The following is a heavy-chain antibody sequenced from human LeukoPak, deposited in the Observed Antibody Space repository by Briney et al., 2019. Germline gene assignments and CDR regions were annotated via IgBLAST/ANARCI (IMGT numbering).Heavy chain of an antibody. Sequence: GGSLRLSCAASGFTFRSYGMHWVRQAPGKGLEWVAVISYDGSNKYYADSVKGRFTISRDNSKNTLYLQMNSLRAEDTAVYYCAKDPYCSGGSCHSDRINYYYYYMDVWGKGTTVTVSS. V-gene: IGHV3-30*18. J-gene: IGHJ6*03. CDR1: GFTFRSYG. D-gene: IGHD2-15*01. CDR2: ISYDGSNK. CDR3: AKDPYCSGGSCHSDRINYYYYYMDV.